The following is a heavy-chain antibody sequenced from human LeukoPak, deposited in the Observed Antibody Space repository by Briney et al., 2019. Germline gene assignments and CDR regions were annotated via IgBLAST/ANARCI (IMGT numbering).Heavy chain of an antibody. CDR1: GYTFSNHY. Sequence: EASVKVSCKASGYTFSNHYMHWVRQAPGQGLEWMGIINPSGGSTNYAQKFQGRVTMTRDTSTSTAYMELSSLRSDDTAVYYCARDMGYWGQGTLVTVSS. D-gene: IGHD3-10*01. V-gene: IGHV1-46*01. CDR3: ARDMGY. CDR2: INPSGGST. J-gene: IGHJ4*02.